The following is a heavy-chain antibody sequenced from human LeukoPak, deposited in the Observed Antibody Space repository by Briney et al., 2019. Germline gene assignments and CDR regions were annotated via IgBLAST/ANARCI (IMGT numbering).Heavy chain of an antibody. D-gene: IGHD2-2*01. CDR3: ARDTLLGYCSSTSCFNRYYYYGMDV. J-gene: IGHJ6*02. Sequence: SETLSLTCTVSGGSISSNYWTWIRQPPGKGLEWIGYIYYSGTTNYNPSLKSRVTISVDTSKNQFSLKLSSVTAAGTAVYYCARDTLLGYCSSTSCFNRYYYYGMDVWGQGTTVTVSS. V-gene: IGHV4-59*01. CDR1: GGSISSNY. CDR2: IYYSGTT.